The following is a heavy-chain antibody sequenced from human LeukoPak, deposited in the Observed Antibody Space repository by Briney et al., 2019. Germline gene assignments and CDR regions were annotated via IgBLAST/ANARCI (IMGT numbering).Heavy chain of an antibody. V-gene: IGHV1-18*01. CDR3: ARADIRAIASSGWYGFDY. D-gene: IGHD6-19*01. J-gene: IGHJ4*02. Sequence: GASVKVSCKASGYTFTSYGISWVRQAPGQGLEWMGWISGYNGNTNYAQKLQGRVTMTTDTSTSTAYMELKSLRSDGTAVYYCARADIRAIASSGWYGFDYWGQGTLVTVSS. CDR2: ISGYNGNT. CDR1: GYTFTSYG.